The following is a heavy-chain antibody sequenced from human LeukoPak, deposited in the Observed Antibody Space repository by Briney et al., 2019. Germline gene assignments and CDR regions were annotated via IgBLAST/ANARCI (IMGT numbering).Heavy chain of an antibody. CDR2: INHSGST. CDR1: GGSFSGYY. V-gene: IGHV4-34*01. J-gene: IGHJ4*02. Sequence: PSETLSLTCTVYGGSFSGYYWSWIRQPPGKGLEWIGEINHSGSTNYNPSLKSRVTISVDTSKNQFSLKLSSVTAADTAVYYCARAGSSSWYWRFDYWGQGTLVTVSS. CDR3: ARAGSSSWYWRFDY. D-gene: IGHD6-13*01.